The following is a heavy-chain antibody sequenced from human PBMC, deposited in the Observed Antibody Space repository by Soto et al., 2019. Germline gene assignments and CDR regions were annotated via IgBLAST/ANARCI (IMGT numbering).Heavy chain of an antibody. CDR1: GVSVYNSRYY. CDR3: ARHGSN. V-gene: IGHV4-39*01. CDR2: IYYSGIT. J-gene: IGHJ4*02. Sequence: PSETIAITCTVCGVSVYNSRYYWGWIRRPPGKGLEWIGTIYYSGITYYNPSLKSRVTISVDTSKNQFSLKLTSVTAADTAVYYCARHGSNWAQRTLVTVSS.